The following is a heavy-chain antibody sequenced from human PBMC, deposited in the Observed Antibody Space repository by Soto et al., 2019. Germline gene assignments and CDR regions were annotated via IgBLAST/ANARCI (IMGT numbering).Heavy chain of an antibody. CDR3: ARGYCSTAGCYPNDAFDI. CDR1: GFTLRTSA. V-gene: IGHV3-64*01. D-gene: IGHD2-2*01. J-gene: IGHJ3*02. CDR2: ISTNGFST. Sequence: PGGCLRLSCVVSGFTLRTSAMNWVRQAPGKGLEYVSTISTNGFSTYYAKSVKGRFTISRDNSRNTLYLQMGSLRPEDMAVYYCARGYCSTAGCYPNDAFDIWGQGIMVTVSS.